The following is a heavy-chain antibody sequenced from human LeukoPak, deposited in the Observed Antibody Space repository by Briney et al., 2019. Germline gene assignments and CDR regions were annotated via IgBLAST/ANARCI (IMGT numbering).Heavy chain of an antibody. D-gene: IGHD4-17*01. V-gene: IGHV3-30*18. Sequence: GRSLRLSCAASGFTFSAYGMNWVRQAPGKGLEWVAIISYDGSNKYYADSVKGRFTISRDNSKNTLYLQMNSLRAEDTAVYYCAKGGTVTTFDYWGQGTLVTVSS. CDR2: ISYDGSNK. CDR3: AKGGTVTTFDY. J-gene: IGHJ4*02. CDR1: GFTFSAYG.